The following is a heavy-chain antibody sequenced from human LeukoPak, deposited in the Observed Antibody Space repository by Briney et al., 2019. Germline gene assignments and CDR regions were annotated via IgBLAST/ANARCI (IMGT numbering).Heavy chain of an antibody. J-gene: IGHJ4*02. CDR2: ISGSDGST. D-gene: IGHD3-22*01. V-gene: IGHV3-23*01. CDR3: AKRTYRDSGGYLGSSDY. CDR1: GFTFRSYA. Sequence: GSLRLSCAASGFTFRSYAIGWVRQAPGEGVELGSRISGSDGSTYYADSVKGRFTISRDNSKNTLYLQLNSLRAEDTAIYYCAKRTYRDSGGYLGSSDYWGQGTLVTVSS.